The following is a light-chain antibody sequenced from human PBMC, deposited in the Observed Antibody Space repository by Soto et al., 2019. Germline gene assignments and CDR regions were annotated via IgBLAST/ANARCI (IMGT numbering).Light chain of an antibody. V-gene: IGLV2-8*01. CDR3: TSYVGNDIWM. Sequence: QSALTQPPSASGSPGQSVTISCTGTSSDVGAYKYVSWYQQYPGKAPKLMIYEVTKRPSGVPDRFSGSKSGNTASLTVSGLQAEDKADYYCTSYVGNDIWMFGGGTKVTVL. CDR2: EVT. CDR1: SSDVGAYKY. J-gene: IGLJ3*02.